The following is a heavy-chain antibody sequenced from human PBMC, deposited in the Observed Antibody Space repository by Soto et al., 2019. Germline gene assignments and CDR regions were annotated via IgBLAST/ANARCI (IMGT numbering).Heavy chain of an antibody. D-gene: IGHD5-12*01. CDR1: GGSSSSYY. J-gene: IGHJ3*02. CDR2: IYYSGST. CDR3: AREGTKRWLQLRAFDI. V-gene: IGHV4-59*01. Sequence: QVQLQESGPGLVKPSETLSLTCTVSGGSSSSYYWSWIRQPPGKGLEWIGYIYYSGSTNYNPSLKSRVTISVDTSKNQFSLKLSSVTAANTAVYYCAREGTKRWLQLRAFDIWGQGTMVTVSS.